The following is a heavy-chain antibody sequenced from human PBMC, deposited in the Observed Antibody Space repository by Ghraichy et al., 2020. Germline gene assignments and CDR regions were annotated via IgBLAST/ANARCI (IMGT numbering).Heavy chain of an antibody. Sequence: SQTLSLTCTVSGGSISSYYWSWIRQPPGKGLEWIGYIYYSRSTNYNPSLKSRVTISVDTSKNQFSLKLSSVTAADTAVYYCARVGGSSPTIGYYYYYGMDVWGQGTTVTVSS. CDR2: IYYSRST. CDR3: ARVGGSSPTIGYYYYYGMDV. V-gene: IGHV4-59*01. J-gene: IGHJ6*02. CDR1: GGSISSYY. D-gene: IGHD6-6*01.